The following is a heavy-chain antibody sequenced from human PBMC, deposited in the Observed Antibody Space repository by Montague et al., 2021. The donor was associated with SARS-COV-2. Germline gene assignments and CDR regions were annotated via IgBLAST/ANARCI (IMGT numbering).Heavy chain of an antibody. CDR3: ARHLNYRDYGGDDY. CDR1: GGSISGSSYF. V-gene: IGHV4-39*01. CDR2: IYYSGGT. Sequence: SETLSLTCSVSGGSISGSSYFWGWIRQPPGEGLEWIGSIYYSGGTYSNSSLKSRATISVDTSKNQFSLKLSSVTAADTAVYYCARHLNYRDYGGDDYWGQGTLVTVSS. J-gene: IGHJ4*02. D-gene: IGHD4-17*01.